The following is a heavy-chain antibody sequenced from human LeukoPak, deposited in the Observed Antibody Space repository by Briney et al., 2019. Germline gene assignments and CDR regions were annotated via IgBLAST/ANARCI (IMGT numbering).Heavy chain of an antibody. CDR1: GGSITSSIYY. Sequence: SETLPLTCTVSGGSITSSIYYWDWIRQPPGKGLEWIGSIYYSGSTYYNPSLKSRVTISVNTSKNQFSLKLTSVTATDTAVYYCASRSSTYAYNWFDPWGQGTLVTVSS. V-gene: IGHV4-39*01. J-gene: IGHJ5*02. CDR2: IYYSGST. D-gene: IGHD2-2*01. CDR3: ASRSSTYAYNWFDP.